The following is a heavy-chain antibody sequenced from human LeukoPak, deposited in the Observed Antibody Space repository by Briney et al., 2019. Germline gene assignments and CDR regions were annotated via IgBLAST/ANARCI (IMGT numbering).Heavy chain of an antibody. V-gene: IGHV4-38-2*01. D-gene: IGHD3-10*02. CDR2: IYHSGST. CDR3: ARVFAGYFDY. CDR1: GYSISSGYY. Sequence: SETLSLTCAVSGYSISSGYYWGPIRQPPGKGLEWIGSIYHSGSTYYNPSLKSRVTISVDTSKNQFSLKLSSVTAADTAVYYCARVFAGYFDYWGQGTLVTVSS. J-gene: IGHJ4*02.